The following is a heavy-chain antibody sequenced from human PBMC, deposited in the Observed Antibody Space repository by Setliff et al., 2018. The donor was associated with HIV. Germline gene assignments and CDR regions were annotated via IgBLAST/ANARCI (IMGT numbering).Heavy chain of an antibody. D-gene: IGHD6-13*01. CDR2: MNPNSGNT. CDR3: ASSWSRVPYYGMDV. J-gene: IGHJ6*02. V-gene: IGHV1-8*01. CDR1: GSTFSTYD. Sequence: ASVKVSCKASGSTFSTYDINWVRQAPGQGPEWMGWMNPNSGNTGYAPKLQGRVTMTRNTSISTAYMELSSLRSDDTAVYYCASSWSRVPYYGMDVWVPETLLVTVSS.